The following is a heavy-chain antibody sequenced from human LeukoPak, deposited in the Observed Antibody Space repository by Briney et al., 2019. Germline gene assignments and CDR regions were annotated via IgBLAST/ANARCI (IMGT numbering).Heavy chain of an antibody. J-gene: IGHJ4*02. CDR3: TALGIAATDTDY. Sequence: GGSLRLSCAASGFTFSGTAIHWVRQASGKGLEWVGRIRSKANSFATAYAASVEGRFTISRDDSKNTAYLQMSSLKTEDTAVYYCTALGIAATDTDYRGQGTLVTVSS. CDR2: IRSKANSFAT. CDR1: GFTFSGTA. D-gene: IGHD6-13*01. V-gene: IGHV3-73*01.